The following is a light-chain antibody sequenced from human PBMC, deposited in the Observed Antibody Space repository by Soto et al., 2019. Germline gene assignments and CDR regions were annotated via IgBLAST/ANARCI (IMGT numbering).Light chain of an antibody. CDR3: SSYAGSNNF. CDR1: SSDVGRYNY. CDR2: EVS. Sequence: QSALTQPPSASGSPGQSVTISCTGTSSDVGRYNYVSWYQQHPGKAPKLMIYEVSKRPSGVPDRFSGSKSGNTASLTVSGLHAEDEADYYCSSYAGSNNFFGTGTKLTVL. V-gene: IGLV2-8*01. J-gene: IGLJ1*01.